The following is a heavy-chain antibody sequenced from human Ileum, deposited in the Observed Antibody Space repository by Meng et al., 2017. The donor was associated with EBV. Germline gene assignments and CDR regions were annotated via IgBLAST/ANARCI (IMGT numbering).Heavy chain of an antibody. CDR1: GLTFSDSS. J-gene: IGHJ5*02. V-gene: IGHV3-11*01. CDR2: ISSSSNII. Sequence: VQLGEFGGDLVKPGGSLRLSCAASGLTFSDSSMTWIRQAPGKGLEWIAFISSSSNIIYYTDSVKGRFTVSRDNAKNSLFLQMNSLRAEDTAVYFCARGRSWFDPWGQGTLVTVSS. CDR3: ARGRSWFDP.